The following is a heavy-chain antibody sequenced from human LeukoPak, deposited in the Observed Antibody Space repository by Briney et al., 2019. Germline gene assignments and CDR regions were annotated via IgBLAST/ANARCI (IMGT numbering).Heavy chain of an antibody. V-gene: IGHV3-23*01. CDR2: ISGSGYST. D-gene: IGHD1-26*01. CDR1: GFTFSSYG. J-gene: IGHJ4*02. CDR3: AQWSRYFDY. Sequence: PGGSLRLSCAASGFTFSSYGMSWVRQAPGKGLEWVSAISGSGYSTYYADSVKGRFTISRDNSKNTLYLQMNSLRAEDTALYFCAQWSRYFDYWGQGTLVTVSS.